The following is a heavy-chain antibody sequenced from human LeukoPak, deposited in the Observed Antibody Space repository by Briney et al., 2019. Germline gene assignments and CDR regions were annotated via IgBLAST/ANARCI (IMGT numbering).Heavy chain of an antibody. D-gene: IGHD6-19*01. J-gene: IGHJ4*02. Sequence: PGRSLRLSCAASGFTFDDYAMHWVRQAPGKGLEWVSGISWNSGSIGYADSVKGRFTISRDSAKNSLYLQMNSLRAEDMALYYCAKVHSSGWFDYWGQGTLVTVSS. CDR1: GFTFDDYA. V-gene: IGHV3-9*03. CDR2: ISWNSGSI. CDR3: AKVHSSGWFDY.